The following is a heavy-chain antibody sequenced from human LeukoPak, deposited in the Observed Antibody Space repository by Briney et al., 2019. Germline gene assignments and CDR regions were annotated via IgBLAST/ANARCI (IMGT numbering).Heavy chain of an antibody. CDR2: IYYSGST. CDR3: LSYYDILTGYFQ. V-gene: IGHV4-59*05. CDR1: GGSISSYY. Sequence: PSETLSLTCTVSGGSISSYYWSWIRQPPGKGLEWIGSIYYSGSTYYNPSLKSRVTISVDTSKNQFSLKLSSVTAADTAVYYCLSYYDILTGYFQWGQGTLVTVSS. J-gene: IGHJ4*02. D-gene: IGHD3-9*01.